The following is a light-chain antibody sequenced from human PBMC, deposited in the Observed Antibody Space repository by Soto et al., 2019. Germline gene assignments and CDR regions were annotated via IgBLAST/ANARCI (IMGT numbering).Light chain of an antibody. Sequence: EIALTQSPGTLSLSPGERATLSCRASQSVTSTYLAWYQQKPGQAPRLLIYGASNRATGIPDRFTGSGSGTDFTLTISRLETEDFAVYYCQQYGSSPLTFGGVTKVEIK. J-gene: IGKJ4*01. V-gene: IGKV3-20*01. CDR3: QQYGSSPLT. CDR1: QSVTSTY. CDR2: GAS.